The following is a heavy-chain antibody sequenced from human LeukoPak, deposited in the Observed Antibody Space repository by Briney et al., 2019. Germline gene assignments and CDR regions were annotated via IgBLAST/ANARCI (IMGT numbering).Heavy chain of an antibody. CDR2: IYYSGST. D-gene: IGHD3-10*01. Sequence: SETLSLTCTVSGGSISSYYWSWIRQPPGKGLEWIGYIYYSGSTNYNPSLKSRVTISVDTSKNQFSLKLSSVTAADTAVYYCAREGTGLGVWFGRSTPFKGGDAFDIWGQGTMVTVSS. CDR3: AREGTGLGVWFGRSTPFKGGDAFDI. J-gene: IGHJ3*02. V-gene: IGHV4-59*01. CDR1: GGSISSYY.